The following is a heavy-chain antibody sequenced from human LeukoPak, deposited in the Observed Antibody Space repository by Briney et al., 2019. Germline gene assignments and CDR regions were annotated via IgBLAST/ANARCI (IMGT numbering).Heavy chain of an antibody. D-gene: IGHD1-26*01. V-gene: IGHV4-61*02. CDR1: GGSISSGSYY. CDR2: IYTSGST. CDR3: ARDHSNELHPSYYFDY. J-gene: IGHJ4*02. Sequence: SETLSLTCTVSGGSISSGSYYWSWIRQPAGKGLEWIGRIYTSGSTNYNPSLKSRVTISVDTSKNQFSLKLSSVTAADTAVYYCARDHSNELHPSYYFDYWGQGTLVTVSS.